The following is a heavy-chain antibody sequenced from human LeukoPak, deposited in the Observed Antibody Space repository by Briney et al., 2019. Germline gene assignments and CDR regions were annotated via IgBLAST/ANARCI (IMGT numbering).Heavy chain of an antibody. D-gene: IGHD2-2*01. Sequence: PGGSLRLSCAGSGFRFSDFYMAWMRQTPGKGLQRVSFFDRGRDGKGHADSVKGRFTISRDNAKNSLYLQMNSLRDEDTAVYYCARDCSSTSCYEPRYWGQGTLVTVSS. V-gene: IGHV3-11*06. CDR3: ARDCSSTSCYEPRY. CDR1: GFRFSDFY. CDR2: FDRGRDGK. J-gene: IGHJ4*02.